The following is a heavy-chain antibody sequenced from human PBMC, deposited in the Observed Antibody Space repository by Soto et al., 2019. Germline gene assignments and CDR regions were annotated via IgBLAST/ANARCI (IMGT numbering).Heavy chain of an antibody. CDR1: GFTFSDYY. CDR3: ARGASGGSSANYYGFDV. J-gene: IGHJ6*02. V-gene: IGHV3-72*01. Sequence: EVRLVESGGGLVQPGGSLRLSCAASGFTFSDYYMDWVGRTPGKGLEWVGGSRNKANSYTTKYAAYVQGTFTVSRDGSKNSFYLQMDSLKTDDTAVYYCARGASGGSSANYYGFDVWGQGTTVIVSS. D-gene: IGHD2-15*01. CDR2: SRNKANSYTT.